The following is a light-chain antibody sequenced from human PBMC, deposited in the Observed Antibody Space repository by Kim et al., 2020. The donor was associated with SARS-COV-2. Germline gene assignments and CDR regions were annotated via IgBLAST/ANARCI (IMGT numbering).Light chain of an antibody. CDR1: QSVSSN. CDR2: GAS. CDR3: QQYNDWPYT. J-gene: IGKJ2*01. Sequence: EIVMTQSPATLSVSPGEEATLSCRASQSVSSNLAWYQQKPGQAPRLLIYGASTRATGIPARFSGSGTGTELTLTISRLQSEDFAVYYCQQYNDWPYTCGQGTKLEI. V-gene: IGKV3-15*01.